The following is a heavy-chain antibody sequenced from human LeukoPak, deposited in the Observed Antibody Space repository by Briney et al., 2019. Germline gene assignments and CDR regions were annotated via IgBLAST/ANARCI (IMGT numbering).Heavy chain of an antibody. CDR3: AAEGHDYGDYQEETHWYSDL. J-gene: IGHJ2*01. CDR1: GGSISSYY. V-gene: IGHV4-59*01. CDR2: IYYSGST. Sequence: SETLSLTCTVSGGSISSYYWSWIRQPPGKGLEWIGYIYYSGSTNYNPSLKSRVTISVDTSKNQFSLKLSSVTAADTAVYYCAAEGHDYGDYQEETHWYSDLWGRGTLVTVSS. D-gene: IGHD4-17*01.